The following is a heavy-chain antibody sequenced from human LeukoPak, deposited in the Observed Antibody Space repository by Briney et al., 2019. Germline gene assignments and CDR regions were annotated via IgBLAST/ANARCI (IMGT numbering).Heavy chain of an antibody. Sequence: SETLSLTCTVSGGSISTSNYYWGWIRQPPGKVLEWIGSIYYSGSTYYNPSLKSRVTISVDTSKNQFSLKLSSVTAADTAAYYCARDPCGGGDCYSVFDYWGQGTLVTVSS. D-gene: IGHD2-21*02. CDR2: IYYSGST. J-gene: IGHJ4*02. CDR3: ARDPCGGGDCYSVFDY. CDR1: GGSISTSNYY. V-gene: IGHV4-39*07.